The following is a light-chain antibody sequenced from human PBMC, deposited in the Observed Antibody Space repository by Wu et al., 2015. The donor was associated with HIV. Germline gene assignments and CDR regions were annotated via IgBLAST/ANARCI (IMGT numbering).Light chain of an antibody. Sequence: EIVLTQSPGTLSLSPGERASVSCRASESISSNYLAWYQQKPGQAPRLLIYGASSRATDIPDRFSGSGSGTDFTLTISRLEPEDFAVYYCQQYGGSPTVTFGGGTKVEIK. CDR3: QQYGGSPTVT. J-gene: IGKJ4*01. CDR2: GAS. V-gene: IGKV3-20*01. CDR1: ESISSNY.